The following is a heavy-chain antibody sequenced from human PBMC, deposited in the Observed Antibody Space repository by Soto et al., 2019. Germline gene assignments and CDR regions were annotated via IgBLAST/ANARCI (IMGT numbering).Heavy chain of an antibody. V-gene: IGHV3-15*01. CDR3: TTRRRVVPAAPSWFDP. J-gene: IGHJ5*02. Sequence: GGSLRLSCAASGFTFSNAWMSWVRQAPGKGLEWVGRIKSKTDSGTTDYAAPVKGRFTISRDDSKNTLYLQMNSLKTEDTAVYYCTTRRRVVPAAPSWFDPWGQGTLVTVSS. CDR1: GFTFSNAW. D-gene: IGHD2-2*01. CDR2: IKSKTDSGTT.